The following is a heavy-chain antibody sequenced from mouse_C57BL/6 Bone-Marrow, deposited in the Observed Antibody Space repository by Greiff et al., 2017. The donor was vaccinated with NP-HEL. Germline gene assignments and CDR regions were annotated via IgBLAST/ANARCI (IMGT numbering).Heavy chain of an antibody. V-gene: IGHV5-4*01. J-gene: IGHJ3*01. D-gene: IGHD4-1*01. CDR3: ARNWDEETWFAY. CDR2: ISDGGSYT. Sequence: EVQGVESGGGLVKPGGSLKLSCAASGFTFSSYAMSWVRQTPEKRLEWVATISDGGSYTYYPDNVKGRFTISRDNAKNNLYLQMSHLKSEETAMYYCARNWDEETWFAYWGQGTLVTVSA. CDR1: GFTFSSYA.